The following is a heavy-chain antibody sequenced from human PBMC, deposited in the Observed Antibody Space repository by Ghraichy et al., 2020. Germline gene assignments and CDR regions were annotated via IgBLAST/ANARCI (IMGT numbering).Heavy chain of an antibody. Sequence: ASVKVSCKTSGYPFTDYSINWVRQGTGQGIEWMGWMNPDNGNTDFAQKFQGRVSLTRNTATSVAYMELSGLTSDDTAVYFCAIFRWEAQYGPDAFDLWGQGTMITVSS. CDR1: GYPFTDYS. CDR2: MNPDNGNT. V-gene: IGHV1-8*01. J-gene: IGHJ3*01. D-gene: IGHD1-26*01. CDR3: AIFRWEAQYGPDAFDL.